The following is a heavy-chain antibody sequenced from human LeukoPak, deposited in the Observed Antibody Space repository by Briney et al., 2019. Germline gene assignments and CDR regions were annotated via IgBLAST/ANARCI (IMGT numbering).Heavy chain of an antibody. Sequence: SETLSLTCTVSGGSISSYYWSWIRQPPGKGLEWIGHIYYSGTTKYNPSLKSRVTISVDTSKNQFSLKLSSVTAADTAVYYCARHGVGRGGDFDYWGQGTLVTVSS. J-gene: IGHJ4*02. CDR2: IYYSGTT. CDR1: GGSISSYY. V-gene: IGHV4-59*08. D-gene: IGHD3-10*01. CDR3: ARHGVGRGGDFDY.